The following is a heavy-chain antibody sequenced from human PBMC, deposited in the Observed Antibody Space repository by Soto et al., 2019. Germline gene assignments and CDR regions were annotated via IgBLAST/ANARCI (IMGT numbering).Heavy chain of an antibody. CDR2: IYYSGST. D-gene: IGHD6-19*01. CDR3: ARNLAGYTSGWYYFDD. J-gene: IGHJ4*02. CDR1: GGSISSGGYY. V-gene: IGHV4-31*03. Sequence: PSETLSLTCTVSGGSISSGGYYWSWIRQHPGKGLEWIGYIYYSGSTYYNPSLKSRVTISVDTSKNQFSLKLSSVTAADTAVYYCARNLAGYTSGWYYFDDWGQGTLGTSPQ.